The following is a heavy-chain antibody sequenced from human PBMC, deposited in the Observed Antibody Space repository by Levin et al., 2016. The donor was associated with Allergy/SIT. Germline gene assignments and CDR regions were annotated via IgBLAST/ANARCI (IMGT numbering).Heavy chain of an antibody. Sequence: LSLTCAASGFTFSSYAMHWVRQAPGKGLEWVSGISWNSGSIGYADSVKGRFTISRDNAKNSLYLQMNSLRAEDTALYYCAKDPHANFIAAAGTSGFDYWGQGTLVTVSS. CDR1: GFTFSSYA. V-gene: IGHV3-9*01. CDR3: AKDPHANFIAAAGTSGFDY. J-gene: IGHJ4*02. CDR2: ISWNSGSI. D-gene: IGHD6-13*01.